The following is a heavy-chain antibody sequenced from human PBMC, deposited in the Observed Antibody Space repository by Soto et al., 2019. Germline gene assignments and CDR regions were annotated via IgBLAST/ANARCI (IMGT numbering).Heavy chain of an antibody. D-gene: IGHD3-22*01. CDR1: GGTFSSYA. Sequence: QVQLVQSGAEVKKPGSSVKVSCKASGGTFSSYAISWVRQSPGQEFEWMGGISPIFGTANYAQKFQGRVTITADESTSTAYMELSSLRSEDTAVYYCATRRDSGMDVWGQGTTVTVSS. J-gene: IGHJ6*02. CDR3: ATRRDSGMDV. CDR2: ISPIFGTA. V-gene: IGHV1-69*01.